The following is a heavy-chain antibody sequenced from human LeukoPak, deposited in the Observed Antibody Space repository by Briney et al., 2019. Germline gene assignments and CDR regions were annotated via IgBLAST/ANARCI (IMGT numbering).Heavy chain of an antibody. J-gene: IGHJ4*02. Sequence: GGSLRLSCTASGFTFSSYAMTWVRQAPGKGLEWVADISGSGTSPNYADSVKGRFTISRDNSNNTLYLQMKTLSPEDTAVCYCAKDQRALAGTCFDNWGQGTLVTVAS. V-gene: IGHV3-23*01. CDR1: GFTFSSYA. D-gene: IGHD6-19*01. CDR3: AKDQRALAGTCFDN. CDR2: ISGSGTSP.